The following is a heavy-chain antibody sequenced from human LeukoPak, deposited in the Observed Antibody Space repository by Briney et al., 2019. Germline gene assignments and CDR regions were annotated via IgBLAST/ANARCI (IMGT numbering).Heavy chain of an antibody. D-gene: IGHD2-2*01. CDR3: ARGYRPDY. CDR2: IYYSGST. Sequence: SETLSLTCTVSGGSISSSSYYWGWIRQPPGKGLEWIGSIYYSGSTYYNPSLKSRVTISVDTSKNQFSLKLSSVTAADTAVYYCARGYRPDYWGQGTLVTVSS. V-gene: IGHV4-39*07. CDR1: GGSISSSSYY. J-gene: IGHJ4*02.